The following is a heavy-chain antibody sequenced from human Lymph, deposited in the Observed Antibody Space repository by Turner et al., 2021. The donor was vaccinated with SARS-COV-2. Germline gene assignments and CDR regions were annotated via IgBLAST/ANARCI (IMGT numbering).Heavy chain of an antibody. J-gene: IGHJ6*02. CDR3: ARGRYSGGGMDV. D-gene: IGHD1-26*01. V-gene: IGHV1-8*02. CDR1: GYTFTSYD. CDR2: MNPNSGNT. Sequence: QVQLVQSGAEVKKPGASVKVSCKAPGYTFTSYDINWVRQATGQGLEGMGWMNPNSGNTGDAQKFQGRVTMTRNTSISTAYMELSSLRSEDTAVYYCARGRYSGGGMDVWGQGTTVTVSS.